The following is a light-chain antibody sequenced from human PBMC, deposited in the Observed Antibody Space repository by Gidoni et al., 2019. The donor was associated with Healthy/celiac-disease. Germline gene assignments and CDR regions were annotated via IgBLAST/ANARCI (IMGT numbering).Light chain of an antibody. V-gene: IGKV3-20*01. CDR1: QSVSSSY. CDR3: QQYGSSPTWT. J-gene: IGKJ1*01. CDR2: GAS. Sequence: EIVLTQSPGTLSLSPGERATLSCRASQSVSSSYLAWYQQKPGQAPRLLIYGASSRATGIPDRFSGRGSVTDFTLTISILEPEDFAVYYCQQYGSSPTWTFGQGTKVEIK.